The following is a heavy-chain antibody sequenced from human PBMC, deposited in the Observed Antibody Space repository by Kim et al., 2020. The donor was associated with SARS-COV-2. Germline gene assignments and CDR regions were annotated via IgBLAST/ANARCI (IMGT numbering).Heavy chain of an antibody. J-gene: IGHJ4*02. CDR2: INPNSGGT. CDR3: ARVLPTLNYYGPFDY. CDR1: GYTFTGYS. Sequence: ASVKVSCKASGYTFTGYSMHWVRQAPGQGLEWMGWINPNSGGTNYAQKFQGRVTMTRDTSISTAYMELSRLRSDDTAVYYCARVLPTLNYYGPFDYRGQGTPVTVS. D-gene: IGHD3-10*01. V-gene: IGHV1-2*02.